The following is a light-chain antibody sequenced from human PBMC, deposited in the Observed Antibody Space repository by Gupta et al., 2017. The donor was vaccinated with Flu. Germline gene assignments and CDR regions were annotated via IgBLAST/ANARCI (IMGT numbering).Light chain of an antibody. Sequence: QQRPGQAPVLVVFDDRDRPSGLPDRFSGSNSGNTATLTITGVEDGDEAGYFCHLWDNSDSSGVLGTGTPVTVL. CDR3: HLWDNSDSSGV. V-gene: IGLV3-21*02. CDR2: DDR. J-gene: IGLJ1*01.